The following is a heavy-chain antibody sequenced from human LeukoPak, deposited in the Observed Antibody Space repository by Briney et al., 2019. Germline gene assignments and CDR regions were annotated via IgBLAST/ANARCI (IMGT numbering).Heavy chain of an antibody. J-gene: IGHJ3*02. CDR3: AREVREDGLGAFDI. Sequence: GGSLRLSCAASGFTFSSYGMSWVRQAPGKGLEWVSYISSSGSTIYYADSVKGRFTISRDNAKNSPYLQVNSLRAEDAAVYYCAREVREDGLGAFDIWGQGTMVTVSS. D-gene: IGHD3/OR15-3a*01. CDR2: ISSSGSTI. V-gene: IGHV3-48*03. CDR1: GFTFSSYG.